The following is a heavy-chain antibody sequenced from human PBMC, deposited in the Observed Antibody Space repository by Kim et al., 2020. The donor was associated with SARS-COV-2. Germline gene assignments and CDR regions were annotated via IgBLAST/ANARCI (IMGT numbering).Heavy chain of an antibody. CDR2: TYYRSKWYN. Sequence: SQTLSLTCVISGDSVSTGSAAWNWIRQSPSRGLEWLARTYYRSKWYNDYGPFLESRMTITADTSKNQFSLHLSSATPEDTAVYYCVRGVTGRGVDVWGQGTTVTVSS. J-gene: IGHJ6*02. CDR3: VRGVTGRGVDV. V-gene: IGHV6-1*01. D-gene: IGHD1-1*01. CDR1: GDSVSTGSAA.